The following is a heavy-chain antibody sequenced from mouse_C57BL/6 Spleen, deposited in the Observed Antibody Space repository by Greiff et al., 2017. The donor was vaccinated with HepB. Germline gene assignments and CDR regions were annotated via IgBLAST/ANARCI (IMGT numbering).Heavy chain of an antibody. CDR2: IDPSDSET. CDR3: ARLGDGYYEYFDV. CDR1: GYTFTSYW. D-gene: IGHD2-3*01. J-gene: IGHJ1*03. Sequence: QVQLQQPGAELVRPGSSVKLSCKASGYTFTSYWMHWVKQRPIQGLEWIGNIDPSDSETHYNQKFKDKATLTVDKSSSTAYMQLSSLTSEDSAVYYCARLGDGYYEYFDVWGTGTTVTVSS. V-gene: IGHV1-52*01.